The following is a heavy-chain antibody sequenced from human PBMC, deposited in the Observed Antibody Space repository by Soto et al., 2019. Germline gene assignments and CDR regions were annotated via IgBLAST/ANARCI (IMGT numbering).Heavy chain of an antibody. D-gene: IGHD3-16*02. CDR3: ARGFPLWFDP. CDR2: IIPIFGIA. J-gene: IGHJ5*02. V-gene: IGHV1-69*13. Sequence: GASVKVSCKASGGTFSRYSITWVRQAPGHGLEWIGRIIPIFGIASYAQKFQGRVTITADESTSTAYMELSSLRSEDTAVYYCARGFPLWFDPWGQGTLVTVSS. CDR1: GGTFSRYS.